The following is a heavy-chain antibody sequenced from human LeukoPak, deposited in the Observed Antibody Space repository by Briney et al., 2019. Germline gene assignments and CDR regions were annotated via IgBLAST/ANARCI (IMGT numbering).Heavy chain of an antibody. CDR2: INHSGST. CDR3: ARGFPTITYYYGSGSYYKSKNWFDP. D-gene: IGHD3-10*01. Sequence: SETLSLTCAVYGGSFSGYYWSWIRQPPGKGLEWIGEINHSGSTNYNPSLKSRVTISVDTSKNQFSLKLSSVTAADTAVYYCARGFPTITYYYGSGSYYKSKNWFDPRGQGTLVTVSS. V-gene: IGHV4-34*01. CDR1: GGSFSGYY. J-gene: IGHJ5*02.